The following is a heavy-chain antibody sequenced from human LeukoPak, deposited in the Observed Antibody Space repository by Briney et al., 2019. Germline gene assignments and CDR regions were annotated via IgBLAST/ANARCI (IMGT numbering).Heavy chain of an antibody. J-gene: IGHJ6*03. V-gene: IGHV3-21*01. CDR3: ARSRDGSGSYYRYYYYMDV. D-gene: IGHD3-10*01. CDR2: ISSSSSYI. Sequence: GGSLRLSCAASGFTFSSYSMNWVRQAPGKGLEWVSSISSSSSYIYYADSVKGRFTISRDNAKNSLYLQMNSLRAEDTAVYYCARSRDGSGSYYRYYYYMDVWGKGTTVTVSS. CDR1: GFTFSSYS.